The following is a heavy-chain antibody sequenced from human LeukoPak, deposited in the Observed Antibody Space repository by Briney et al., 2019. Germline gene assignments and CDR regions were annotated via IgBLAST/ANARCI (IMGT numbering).Heavy chain of an antibody. J-gene: IGHJ6*02. Sequence: GASVKVSCKAFGYTFTGYYMHWVRQAPGQGLEWMGWINPNSGGTNYAQKFQGRVTMTRDTSISTAYMELSRLRSDDTAVYYCARGRKWEPYGMDVWGQGTTVTVSS. V-gene: IGHV1-2*02. D-gene: IGHD1-26*01. CDR1: GYTFTGYY. CDR3: ARGRKWEPYGMDV. CDR2: INPNSGGT.